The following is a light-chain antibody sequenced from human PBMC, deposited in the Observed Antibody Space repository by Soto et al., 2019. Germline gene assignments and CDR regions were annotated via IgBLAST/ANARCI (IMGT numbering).Light chain of an antibody. CDR3: QQANTFPFT. CDR1: QDINSR. Sequence: DIQMTQSPSSVSASVGDRVTITCRASQDINSRLAWYQRKPGKAPQLLIYDASSLQSGVPSRFSGSGSGTSFTLTIRRLQPEDVATYFCQQANTFPFTFGPGTKVEIK. CDR2: DAS. J-gene: IGKJ3*01. V-gene: IGKV1-12*01.